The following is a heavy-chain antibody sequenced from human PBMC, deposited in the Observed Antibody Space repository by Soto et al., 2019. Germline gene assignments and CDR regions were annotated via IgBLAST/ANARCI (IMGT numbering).Heavy chain of an antibody. D-gene: IGHD2-8*01. J-gene: IGHJ2*01. CDR1: GGSISSYY. CDR3: ARVSGLLYVRYFDL. CDR2: IYYSGNT. V-gene: IGHV4-59*08. Sequence: PSETLSLTCTVSGGSISSYYWSWIRQPPGKGLEWIGYIYYSGNTNYNPSLKSRVTVSVDTSKNQFSLKLSSVTAADTAVYYCARVSGLLYVRYFDLWGRGTLVTVS.